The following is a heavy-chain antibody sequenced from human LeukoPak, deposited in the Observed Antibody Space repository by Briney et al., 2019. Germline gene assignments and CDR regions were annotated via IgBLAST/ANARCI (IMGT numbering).Heavy chain of an antibody. V-gene: IGHV4-31*03. Sequence: SSQTLSLTCTVSGGSLSSGGYYWSWIRQHPGKGLEWIGYIYYSGSTNYSPSLKSRVTISVDMSKNQFSLKLSSVTAADTAVYYCARIGYFDSSGYSAFDYWGQGTLVTVSS. CDR2: IYYSGST. CDR3: ARIGYFDSSGYSAFDY. J-gene: IGHJ4*02. D-gene: IGHD3-22*01. CDR1: GGSLSSGGYY.